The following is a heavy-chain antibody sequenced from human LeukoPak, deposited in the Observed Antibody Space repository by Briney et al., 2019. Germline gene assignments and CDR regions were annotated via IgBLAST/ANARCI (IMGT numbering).Heavy chain of an antibody. J-gene: IGHJ4*02. V-gene: IGHV3-7*01. Sequence: GGSLRLSCAASGFTFSSYWMSWVRQAPGKGLEWVANIKQDGSEKYYVDSVKGRFTISRDNAKNSLYLQMNSLRAEDTAVYYCARDEYYSSRAFDYWGQGTLVTVSS. CDR1: GFTFSSYW. CDR3: ARDEYYSSRAFDY. CDR2: IKQDGSEK. D-gene: IGHD6-13*01.